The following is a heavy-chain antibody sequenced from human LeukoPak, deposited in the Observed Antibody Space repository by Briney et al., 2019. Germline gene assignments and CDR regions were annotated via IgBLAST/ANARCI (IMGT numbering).Heavy chain of an antibody. CDR1: GYTFTSYD. CDR3: ARDLDYYDSSGYSIDFDY. V-gene: IGHV1-2*02. CDR2: VNPNSGGT. J-gene: IGHJ4*02. Sequence: ASVKVSCKTSGYTFTSYDLNWVRQATGQGLEWMGWVNPNSGGTNYAQKFQGRVTMTRDTSISTAYMELSRLRSDDTAVYYCARDLDYYDSSGYSIDFDYWGQGTLVTVSS. D-gene: IGHD3-22*01.